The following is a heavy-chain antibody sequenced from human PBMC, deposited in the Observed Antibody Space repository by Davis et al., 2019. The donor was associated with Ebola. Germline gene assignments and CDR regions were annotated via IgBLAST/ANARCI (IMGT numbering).Heavy chain of an antibody. CDR2: IYHSGST. V-gene: IGHV4-38-2*02. Sequence: GSLRLSCTVSGYSISSGYYWGWIRQPPGKGLEWIGSIYHSGSTYYNPSLKSRVTISVDTSKNQFSLKLSSVTAADTAVYYCARMYSGSPEGGDYWGQGTLVIVSS. CDR1: GYSISSGYY. D-gene: IGHD1-26*01. J-gene: IGHJ4*02. CDR3: ARMYSGSPEGGDY.